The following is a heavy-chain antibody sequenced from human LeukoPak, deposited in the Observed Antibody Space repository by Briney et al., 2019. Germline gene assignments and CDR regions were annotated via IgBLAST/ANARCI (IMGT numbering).Heavy chain of an antibody. D-gene: IGHD7-27*01. Sequence: ASVKVSCKASGYIFTTYDIGWVRQATGQGLEWMGWLNPNSGNAGYAQKFQGRVTISRNTSISTAYMELSSLRSDDTVIYYCARRKFLGWFDPWGQGTLVTVSS. CDR3: ARRKFLGWFDP. J-gene: IGHJ5*02. CDR2: LNPNSGNA. V-gene: IGHV1-8*03. CDR1: GYIFTTYD.